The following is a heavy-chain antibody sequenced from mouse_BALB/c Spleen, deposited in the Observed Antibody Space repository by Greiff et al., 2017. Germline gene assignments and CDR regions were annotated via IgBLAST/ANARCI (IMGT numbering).Heavy chain of an antibody. CDR3: GRGYYRYDEYYYAMDY. CDR1: GYSFTGYF. Sequence: EVKLVESGPELVKPGASVKISCKASGYSFTGYFMNWVKQSHGKSLEWIGRINPYNGDTFYNQKFKGKATLTVDKSSSTAHMELLSLTSEDSAVYYCGRGYYRYDEYYYAMDYWGQGTSVTVSS. CDR2: INPYNGDT. J-gene: IGHJ4*01. V-gene: IGHV1-37*01. D-gene: IGHD2-14*01.